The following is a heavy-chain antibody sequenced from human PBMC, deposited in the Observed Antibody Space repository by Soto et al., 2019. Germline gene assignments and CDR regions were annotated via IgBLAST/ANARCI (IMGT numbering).Heavy chain of an antibody. V-gene: IGHV4-31*03. CDR2: IFYSGST. J-gene: IGHJ4*02. CDR3: AREYRQSGYSSSWVFDY. Sequence: QVQLQESGPGLVKPSQTLSLICTVSGGSINSGGYYWNWIRQHPGKGLEWIGYIFYSGSTYYNPFLRSRVTISADTSENQFSLNLSSVTAADTAVYFCAREYRQSGYSSSWVFDYWGQGTLGNVSS. CDR1: GGSINSGGYY. D-gene: IGHD6-13*01.